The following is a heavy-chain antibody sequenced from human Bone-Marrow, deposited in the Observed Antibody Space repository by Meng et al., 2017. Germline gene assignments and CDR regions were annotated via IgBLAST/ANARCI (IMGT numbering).Heavy chain of an antibody. CDR3: ARGPRPRLGYWSGGSCYEGVDYYYGMDV. D-gene: IGHD2-15*01. Sequence: SETLSPTCTVPGGPISSYYWSWTRQPPGKGLEGIGYNYYSGSTNYNPSLKSRDTISVDTSKNQFSLKLSSVTAADTAVYYCARGPRPRLGYWSGGSCYEGVDYYYGMDVWGQGTTVTVSS. V-gene: IGHV4-59*01. CDR1: GGPISSYY. J-gene: IGHJ6*02. CDR2: NYYSGST.